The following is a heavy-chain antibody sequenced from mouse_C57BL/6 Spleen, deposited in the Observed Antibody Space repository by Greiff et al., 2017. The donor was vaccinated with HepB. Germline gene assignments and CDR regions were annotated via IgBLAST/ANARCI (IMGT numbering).Heavy chain of an antibody. J-gene: IGHJ4*01. CDR2: IWSDGST. D-gene: IGHD2-3*01. CDR3: ARHPDGYRYYYAMDY. V-gene: IGHV2-6-1*01. CDR1: GFSLTSYG. Sequence: QVQLQQSGPGLVAPSQSLSITCAVSGFSLTSYGVHWVRQPPGKGLEWLVVIWSDGSTTYNSALKSRLSISKDNSKSQVFLKMNSLQTDDTAMYYCARHPDGYRYYYAMDYWGQGTSVTVSS.